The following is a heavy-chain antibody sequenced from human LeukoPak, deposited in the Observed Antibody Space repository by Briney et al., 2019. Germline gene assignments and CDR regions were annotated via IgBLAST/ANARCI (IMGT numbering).Heavy chain of an antibody. CDR3: AKGKGSGWYVIDY. CDR1: GFTFRNYG. CDR2: IADSGDGT. J-gene: IGHJ4*02. V-gene: IGHV3-23*01. Sequence: GGSLRLSCAASGFTFRNYGMSWVRQAPGKGPEWVSAIADSGDGTYYADSVKGRFTISRDNSRNTLYLQMNSLRVEDAAIYYCAKGKGSGWYVIDYWGQGTLVTVSS. D-gene: IGHD6-19*01.